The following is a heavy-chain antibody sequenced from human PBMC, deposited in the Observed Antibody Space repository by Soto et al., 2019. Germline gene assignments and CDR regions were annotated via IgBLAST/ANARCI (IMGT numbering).Heavy chain of an antibody. V-gene: IGHV1-2*02. CDR1: GYTFTGYY. Sequence: GXSVKVSCKASGYTFTGYYMHWVRQAPGQGLEWMGWISPNSGGTNYSQKFQGRVTITRDTSASTAYMELSSLRSEDTAVYYCARAVAVAADFDYWGQGTLVTVSS. D-gene: IGHD6-19*01. CDR3: ARAVAVAADFDY. CDR2: ISPNSGGT. J-gene: IGHJ4*02.